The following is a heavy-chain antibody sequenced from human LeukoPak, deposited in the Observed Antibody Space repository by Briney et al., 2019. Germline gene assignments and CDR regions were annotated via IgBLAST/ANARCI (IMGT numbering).Heavy chain of an antibody. V-gene: IGHV3-23*01. CDR3: AELGITMIGGV. D-gene: IGHD3-10*02. CDR2: VSGSGGST. Sequence: GGSLRLSCAASGFTFSKYGMSWVRQAPGKGLEWVSAVSGSGGSTYYADSVKGRFTISRDNAKNSLYLQMNSLRAEDTAVYYCAELGITMIGGVWGKGTTVTISS. CDR1: GFTFSKYG. J-gene: IGHJ6*04.